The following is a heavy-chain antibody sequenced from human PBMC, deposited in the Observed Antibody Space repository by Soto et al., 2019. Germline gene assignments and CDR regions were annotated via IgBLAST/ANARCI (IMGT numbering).Heavy chain of an antibody. Sequence: VKVSCKASGYTFTGYYMYWVRQAPGQGLEWMGWINPNSGGTNYAQKFQGWVTMTRDTSISTAYMELSRLRSDDTAVYYCARVHQQQWLVGGPYDYWGQGTLVTVSS. D-gene: IGHD6-19*01. J-gene: IGHJ4*02. CDR1: GYTFTGYY. CDR2: INPNSGGT. V-gene: IGHV1-2*04. CDR3: ARVHQQQWLVGGPYDY.